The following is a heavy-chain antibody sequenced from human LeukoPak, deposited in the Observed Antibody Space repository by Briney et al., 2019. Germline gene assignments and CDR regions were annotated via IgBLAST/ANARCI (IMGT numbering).Heavy chain of an antibody. CDR1: GGSFSGYY. D-gene: IGHD2-21*01. CDR3: ARVVDLQGYYFDY. CDR2: INHSGST. V-gene: IGHV4-34*01. J-gene: IGHJ4*02. Sequence: PSETLSLTCAVYGGSFSGYYWSWIRQPPGKGLEWIGEINHSGSTNYNPSLKSRVTISVDTSKNQFSLKLSSVTAADTAVYYCARVVDLQGYYFDYWDQGTLVTVSS.